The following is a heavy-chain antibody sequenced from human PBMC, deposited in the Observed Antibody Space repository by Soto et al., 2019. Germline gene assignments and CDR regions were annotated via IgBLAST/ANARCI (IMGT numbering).Heavy chain of an antibody. D-gene: IGHD1-7*01. V-gene: IGHV4-59*01. CDR2: IYYSGST. J-gene: IGHJ3*02. CDR3: ARGDNWNYSAFDI. Sequence: KTSETLSLTCTVSGGSISSYYWSWIRQPPGKGLEWIGYIYYSGSTNYNPSLKSRVTISVDTSKNQFSLKLSSVTAADTAVYYCARGDNWNYSAFDIWGQGTMVTVSS. CDR1: GGSISSYY.